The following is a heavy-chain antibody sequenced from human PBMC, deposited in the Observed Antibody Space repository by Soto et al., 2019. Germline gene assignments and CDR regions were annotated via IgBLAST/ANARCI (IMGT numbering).Heavy chain of an antibody. D-gene: IGHD1-26*01. CDR1: GYTFTSYY. CDR3: ARPIHSGSYNADY. Sequence: QVQLVQSGAEVKKPGASVKVSCKASGYTFTSYYMHWVRQAPGQGLEWMGIINPSGGSTSYAQKFQGRVTITADESTSTAYMELSSLRSEDTAVYYCARPIHSGSYNADYWGQGTLVTVSS. CDR2: INPSGGST. J-gene: IGHJ4*02. V-gene: IGHV1-46*01.